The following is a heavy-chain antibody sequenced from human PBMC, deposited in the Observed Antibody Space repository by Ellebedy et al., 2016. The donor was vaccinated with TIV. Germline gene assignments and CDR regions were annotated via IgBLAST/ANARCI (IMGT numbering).Heavy chain of an antibody. D-gene: IGHD4-11*01. CDR3: AHIEGDYSNFC. Sequence: PGGSLRLSCVASGSIFRSYAMSWVRQAPGKGLEWVSVITGSGADTYYADSVKGRFTISRDNSKNTLYLQMNSLRAEDTAVYYCAHIEGDYSNFCWGQGTLVTVSS. CDR1: GSIFRSYA. CDR2: ITGSGADT. J-gene: IGHJ4*02. V-gene: IGHV3-23*01.